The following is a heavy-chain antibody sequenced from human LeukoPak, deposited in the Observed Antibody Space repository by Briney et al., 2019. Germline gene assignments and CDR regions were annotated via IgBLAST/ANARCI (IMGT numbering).Heavy chain of an antibody. CDR1: GYTFTSYD. CDR2: MNPNSGNT. J-gene: IGHJ6*02. V-gene: IGHV1-8*01. D-gene: IGHD3/OR15-3a*01. CDR3: ARGGLAYYYYYGMDV. Sequence: ASVEVSCKASGYTFTSYDINWVRQATGQGLEWMGWMNPNSGNTGYAQKFQGRVTMTRNTSISTAYMELSSLRSEDTAVYYCARGGLAYYYYYGMDVWGQGTTVTVSS.